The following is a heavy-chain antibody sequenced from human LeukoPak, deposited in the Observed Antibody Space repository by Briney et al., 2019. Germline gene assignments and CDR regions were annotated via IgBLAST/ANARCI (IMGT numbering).Heavy chain of an antibody. J-gene: IGHJ4*02. CDR1: GFTFDDYA. CDR2: ILGDGSST. D-gene: IGHD3-22*01. V-gene: IGHV3-43*02. Sequence: PGGSLRLSCAASGFTFDDYAMHWVRQVPGKSLEWVSLILGDGSSTNYADSVKGRFTISRDNRKNSLYLHMNSLRVEDTALYYCAKDYYYDTAFDYWGQGTLVTVSS. CDR3: AKDYYYDTAFDY.